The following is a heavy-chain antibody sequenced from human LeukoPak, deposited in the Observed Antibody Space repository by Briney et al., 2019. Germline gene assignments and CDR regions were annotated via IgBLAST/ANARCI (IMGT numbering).Heavy chain of an antibody. D-gene: IGHD1-26*01. Sequence: ASVKVSCKASGGTFSSYAISWVRQAPGQGLEWMGGIIPIFGTANYAQKFQGRVTITTDESTSTAYMELSSLRSEGTAVYYCASHRDLYSGSYYVDYWGQGTLVTVSS. J-gene: IGHJ4*02. CDR3: ASHRDLYSGSYYVDY. CDR2: IIPIFGTA. V-gene: IGHV1-69*05. CDR1: GGTFSSYA.